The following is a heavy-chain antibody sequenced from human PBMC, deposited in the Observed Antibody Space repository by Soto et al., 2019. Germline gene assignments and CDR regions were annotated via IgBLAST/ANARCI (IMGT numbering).Heavy chain of an antibody. CDR3: ARDIGSDYVN. Sequence: PGGSLRLSCAVSGFNVMSYWMIWVRQAPGKGLEWVASIKEDGSEIYYLHSVRGRFSISRDSAGNALHLTMNYLSAEDTGLYFCARDIGSDYVNWGQGTLVTVSS. V-gene: IGHV3-7*01. CDR2: IKEDGSEI. D-gene: IGHD3-10*01. CDR1: GFNVMSYW. J-gene: IGHJ4*02.